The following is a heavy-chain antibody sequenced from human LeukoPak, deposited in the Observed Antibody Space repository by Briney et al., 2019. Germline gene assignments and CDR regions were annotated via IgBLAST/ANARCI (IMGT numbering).Heavy chain of an antibody. Sequence: GGSLRLSCAASGFTFSSYGMHWVRQAPGKGLEWVAVISYDGSNKYYADSVKGRFTISRNNSKNTLYLQMNSLRAEDTAVYYCAKGGLEWLFNAPIDYWGQGTLVTVSS. J-gene: IGHJ4*02. D-gene: IGHD3-3*01. CDR3: AKGGLEWLFNAPIDY. CDR1: GFTFSSYG. V-gene: IGHV3-30*18. CDR2: ISYDGSNK.